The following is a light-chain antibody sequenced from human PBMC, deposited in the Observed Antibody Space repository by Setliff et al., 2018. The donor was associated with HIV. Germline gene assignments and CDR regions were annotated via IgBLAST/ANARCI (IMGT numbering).Light chain of an antibody. V-gene: IGLV2-14*03. J-gene: IGLJ2*01. Sequence: QSVLTQPASVSGSPGQSITISCTGTSSDIGRYDSVAWYQQHPGKAPKLMIHDVNSRPSGVSNRFSGSKSGNTASLTISGLQTEDEGDYYCSSYAGNYIVIFGGGTKVTVL. CDR3: SSYAGNYIVI. CDR1: SSDIGRYDS. CDR2: DVN.